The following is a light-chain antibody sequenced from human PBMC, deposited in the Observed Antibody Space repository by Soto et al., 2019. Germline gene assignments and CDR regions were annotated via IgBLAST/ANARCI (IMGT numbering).Light chain of an antibody. CDR2: NTN. J-gene: IGLJ3*02. CDR3: VLYMGSGIWV. Sequence: QTVVTQEPSFSVSPGRTVTLTCALSSGSVSTSYFPSWYQQTPGQAPRTLIYNTNTRSSGVPDRFSGSILGNKAALTITGAQEDDESDYYCVLYMGSGIWVFGGGTKLTVL. CDR1: SGSVSTSYF. V-gene: IGLV8-61*01.